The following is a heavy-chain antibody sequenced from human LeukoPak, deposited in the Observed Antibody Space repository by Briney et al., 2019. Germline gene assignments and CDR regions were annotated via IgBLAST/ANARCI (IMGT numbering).Heavy chain of an antibody. CDR3: ASSRDGYNWDY. V-gene: IGHV4-30-2*01. D-gene: IGHD5-24*01. CDR2: IYHSGST. CDR1: GGSISSGGYS. J-gene: IGHJ4*02. Sequence: SETLSLTCAASGGSISSGGYSWSWIRQPPGKGLEWIGYIYHSGSTYYNPSLKSRVTISVDRSKNQFSLKLSSVTAADTAVYYCASSRDGYNWDYWGQGTLVTVSS.